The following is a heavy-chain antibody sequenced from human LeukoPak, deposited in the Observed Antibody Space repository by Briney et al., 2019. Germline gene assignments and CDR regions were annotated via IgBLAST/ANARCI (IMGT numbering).Heavy chain of an antibody. CDR3: ALRATYYDYVWGSYRKEVDY. D-gene: IGHD3-16*02. V-gene: IGHV4-4*07. CDR1: GGSISSYY. Sequence: SETLSLTCTVSGGSISSYYWSWIRQPAGKGLEWIGRIYTSGSTNYNPSLKSRVTMSVDTSKNQFSLKLSSVTAADTAVYYCALRATYYDYVWGSYRKEVDYWGQGTLVTVSS. CDR2: IYTSGST. J-gene: IGHJ4*02.